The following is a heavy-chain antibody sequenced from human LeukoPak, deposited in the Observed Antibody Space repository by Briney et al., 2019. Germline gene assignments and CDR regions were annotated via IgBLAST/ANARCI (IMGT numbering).Heavy chain of an antibody. D-gene: IGHD1-26*01. V-gene: IGHV1-69*04. Sequence: GASVKVSCKASGGTFSSYAISWVRQAPGQGLEWMGRIIPILGIANYAQKFQGRVTITADKSTSTAYMELSSLRSEDTAVYYCASAYSGSYFRDYWGQGTLVTVSS. CDR2: IIPILGIA. J-gene: IGHJ4*02. CDR3: ASAYSGSYFRDY. CDR1: GGTFSSYA.